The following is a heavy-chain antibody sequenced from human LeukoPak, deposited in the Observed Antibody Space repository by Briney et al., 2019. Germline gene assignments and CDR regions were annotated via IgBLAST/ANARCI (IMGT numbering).Heavy chain of an antibody. V-gene: IGHV3-33*01. CDR1: GFTFSSYG. CDR3: AREGGSGSYYNIYYFDY. Sequence: PGGSLRLSCAASGFTFSSYGMRWVRQAPGKGLEWVAVIWYDGSNKYYADSVRGRFTISRDNSKNTLYLQMDGLRAEDTAVYYCAREGGSGSYYNIYYFDYWGQGTLVTVSS. D-gene: IGHD3-10*01. CDR2: IWYDGSNK. J-gene: IGHJ4*02.